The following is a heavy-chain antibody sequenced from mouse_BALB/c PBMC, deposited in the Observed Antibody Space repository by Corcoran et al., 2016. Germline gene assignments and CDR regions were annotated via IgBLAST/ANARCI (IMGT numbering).Heavy chain of an antibody. CDR1: GNTFTNYG. J-gene: IGHJ4*01. CDR2: INTYTGEP. V-gene: IGHV9-3-1*01. D-gene: IGHD2-14*01. Sequence: QIQEVQTRPELKNHGETVKISCKASGNTFTNYGMNWVKQAPGKGLKWMGWINTYTGEPTYADDFKGRFAFSFETSASTAYLQINNLKNEDTATYFCARGNYRSYYYAMDYWGQGTSVTVSS. CDR3: ARGNYRSYYYAMDY.